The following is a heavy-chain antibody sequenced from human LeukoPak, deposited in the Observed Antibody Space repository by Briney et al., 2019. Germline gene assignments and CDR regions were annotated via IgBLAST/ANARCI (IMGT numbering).Heavy chain of an antibody. CDR1: GFTFSSYE. V-gene: IGHV3-48*03. Sequence: GGSLRLSCAASGFTFSSYEMNWVRQAPGKGLEWVSYISSSGSTIYYADSVKGRFTISRDNAKNSLYLQMNSLRAEDTAVYYCARGVSGRPEGAFDIWGQGTMVTVSS. D-gene: IGHD1-26*01. CDR2: ISSSGSTI. CDR3: ARGVSGRPEGAFDI. J-gene: IGHJ3*02.